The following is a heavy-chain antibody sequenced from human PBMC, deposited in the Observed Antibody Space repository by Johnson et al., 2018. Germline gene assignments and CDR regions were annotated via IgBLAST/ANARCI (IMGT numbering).Heavy chain of an antibody. Sequence: VQLVESGGGVVQPGRSLRLSCAASGFAFSSYGMHWVRQAPGKGLKWVAVIWYDGSNKYYADSVKGRFTISRDNSKNTLYLQMNSLRAEDTAVYYCARARSWGLQLYYYDYGMDVWGQGTTVTVSS. CDR1: GFAFSSYG. CDR3: ARARSWGLQLYYYDYGMDV. J-gene: IGHJ6*02. CDR2: IWYDGSNK. V-gene: IGHV3-33*08. D-gene: IGHD5-18*01.